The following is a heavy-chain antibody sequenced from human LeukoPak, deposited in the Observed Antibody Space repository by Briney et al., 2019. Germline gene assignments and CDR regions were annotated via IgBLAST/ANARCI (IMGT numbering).Heavy chain of an antibody. V-gene: IGHV4-59*01. CDR2: LDYDGNT. CDR1: GGSINTYY. D-gene: IGHD1-26*01. CDR3: ARDSGATPNQINWFDP. J-gene: IGHJ5*02. Sequence: SETLSLTCAVSGGSINTYYWAWIRQPPGKGLEWIGYLDYDGNTNYNTSLKGRVTISVDTSKTQLSLKLASVTAEDTAVYYCARDSGATPNQINWFDPWGQGTLVTVSS.